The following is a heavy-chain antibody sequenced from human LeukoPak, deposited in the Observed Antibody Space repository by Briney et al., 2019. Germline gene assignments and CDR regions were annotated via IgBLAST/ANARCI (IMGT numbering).Heavy chain of an antibody. CDR2: INPNSGGT. V-gene: IGHV1-2*02. D-gene: IGHD5-18*01. J-gene: IGHJ4*02. CDR3: ARADGYSYGYSDY. Sequence: GASVKVSCKASGYTFTGYYMHWVRQAPGQGLEWMGWINPNSGGTNYAQRFQGRVTMTRDTPISTAYMELSRLRSDDTAVYYCARADGYSYGYSDYWGQGTLVTVSS. CDR1: GYTFTGYY.